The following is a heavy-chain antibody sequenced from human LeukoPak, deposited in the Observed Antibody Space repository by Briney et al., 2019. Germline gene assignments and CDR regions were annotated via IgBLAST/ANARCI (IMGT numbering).Heavy chain of an antibody. Sequence: SQTLSLTRTVSGGSISSGDYYWIWIRQPPGKGLEWIGYIYYTGSTYYNPSLKSRVTISVDTSKNQFSLKLSSVTAADTAVYYCARVLRLWYYYYGMDVWGQGTTVTVPS. J-gene: IGHJ6*02. CDR1: GGSISSGDYY. D-gene: IGHD2-21*01. V-gene: IGHV4-30-4*01. CDR2: IYYTGST. CDR3: ARVLRLWYYYYGMDV.